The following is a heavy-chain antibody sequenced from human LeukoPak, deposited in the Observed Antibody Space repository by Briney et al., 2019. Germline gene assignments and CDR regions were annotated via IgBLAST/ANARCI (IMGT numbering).Heavy chain of an antibody. CDR2: IYHSGST. CDR3: ARDRAVSGTYYYYYMDV. D-gene: IGHD1-1*01. Sequence: PSETLSLTCTVSGGSISSGGYYWSWIRQPPGKGLEWIGYIYHSGSTYYNPSLKSRVTISVDRSKNQFSLKLSSVTAADTAVYYCARDRAVSGTYYYYYMDVWGKGTTVTVSS. V-gene: IGHV4-30-2*01. CDR1: GGSISSGGYY. J-gene: IGHJ6*03.